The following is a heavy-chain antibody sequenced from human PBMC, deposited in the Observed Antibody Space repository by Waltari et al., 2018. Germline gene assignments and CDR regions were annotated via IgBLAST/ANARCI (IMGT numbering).Heavy chain of an antibody. Sequence: QVQLVESGGGVVQPGRSLRLSCAASGLTFSSYGMTWVRQAPGKGLGWVAVIWYDGSNKYYADSVKGRFTITRDNSKNTLYLQMNSLRAEDTAVYYCAKDGGYSSSARFDYWGQGTLVTVSS. CDR2: IWYDGSNK. CDR3: AKDGGYSSSARFDY. V-gene: IGHV3-33*06. J-gene: IGHJ4*02. CDR1: GLTFSSYG. D-gene: IGHD6-6*01.